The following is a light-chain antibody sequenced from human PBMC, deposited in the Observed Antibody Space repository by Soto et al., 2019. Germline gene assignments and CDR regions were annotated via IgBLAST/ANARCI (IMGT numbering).Light chain of an antibody. Sequence: QSALTQPPSASGSPGQSVTISCTGTSSDVGAYNYVSWYQQHPGKAPKLMIYEVRNRPSGVSNRFSGSKSGNTASLTISGLQAEDEADYYCSSYSSTTLVFGTGTKPTVL. V-gene: IGLV2-14*01. CDR3: SSYSSTTLV. CDR1: SSDVGAYNY. J-gene: IGLJ1*01. CDR2: EVR.